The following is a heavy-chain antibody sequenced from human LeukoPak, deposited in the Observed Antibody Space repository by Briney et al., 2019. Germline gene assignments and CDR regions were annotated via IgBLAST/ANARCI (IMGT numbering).Heavy chain of an antibody. CDR2: ISGSSYYI. Sequence: GGSLRLSCAASGFTFSSYTVNWIRQAPGKGLEWVSSISGSSYYIYYADSVKGRFTISRDNSKNTLYLQMNSLRAEDTAVYYCAKVDDDGFGELLDYWGQGTLVTVSS. J-gene: IGHJ4*02. CDR3: AKVDDDGFGELLDY. CDR1: GFTFSSYT. D-gene: IGHD3-10*01. V-gene: IGHV3-21*01.